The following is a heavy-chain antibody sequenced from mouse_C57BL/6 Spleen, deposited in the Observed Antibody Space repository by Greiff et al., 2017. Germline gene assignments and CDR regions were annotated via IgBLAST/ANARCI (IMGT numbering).Heavy chain of an antibody. Sequence: QVQLQQPGAELVKPGASVKLSCKASGYTFTSYWMQWVKQRPGQGLEWIGEIDPSDSYTNYNQKFKGKATLTVDTSSSTAYMQLSSLTSEDSAVYYCARTGTGGYWGQGTTLTVSS. J-gene: IGHJ2*01. D-gene: IGHD4-1*01. CDR1: GYTFTSYW. CDR2: IDPSDSYT. V-gene: IGHV1-50*01. CDR3: ARTGTGGY.